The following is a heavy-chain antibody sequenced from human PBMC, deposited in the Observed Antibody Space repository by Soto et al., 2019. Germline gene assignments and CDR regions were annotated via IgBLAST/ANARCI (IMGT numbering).Heavy chain of an antibody. J-gene: IGHJ4*02. D-gene: IGHD2-8*02. CDR3: AKGPGLVASSGSPDS. CDR1: GFTFDDFA. Sequence: EVQLVESGGGLVQPGRSLRLSCAASGFTFDDFAMHWVRQPPGKGLEWVSGISWNSASIVYADSVKDRFTISRDNAKNSLYLQLDSLGVEDTAFYYCAKGPGLVASSGSPDSWGQGTLVSVSS. V-gene: IGHV3-9*01. CDR2: ISWNSASI.